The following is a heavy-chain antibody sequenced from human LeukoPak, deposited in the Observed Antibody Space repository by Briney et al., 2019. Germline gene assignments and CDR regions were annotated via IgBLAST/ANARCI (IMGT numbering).Heavy chain of an antibody. J-gene: IGHJ4*02. CDR3: AKLRGDLWSGSEY. Sequence: GGSLRLSCAASGFTFSSYAMSWVRQAPGKGLEWVSVVSHSGASTYYADSVKGRFTISRDNSKNTLYLQMDSLRAEDTAIFYCAKLRGDLWSGSEYWGQGTLVTVSS. D-gene: IGHD3-3*01. CDR1: GFTFSSYA. CDR2: VSHSGAST. V-gene: IGHV3-23*01.